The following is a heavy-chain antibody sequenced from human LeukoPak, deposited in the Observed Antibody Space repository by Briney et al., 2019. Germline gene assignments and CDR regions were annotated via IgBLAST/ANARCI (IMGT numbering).Heavy chain of an antibody. CDR1: GFPFTVYP. CDR3: ARDIVVVPAGLYYYVMDV. D-gene: IGHD2-2*01. J-gene: IGHJ6*02. V-gene: IGHV3-30-3*01. CDR2: ISYDGSNK. Sequence: GGSLRLSCAASGFPFTVYPTHWVRQAPGKGLEWVAFISYDGSNKYYADSVKGRFTISRDNSKNTLYLQMNSLRTGDTAVYYCARDIVVVPAGLYYYVMDVWGQGTTVTVSS.